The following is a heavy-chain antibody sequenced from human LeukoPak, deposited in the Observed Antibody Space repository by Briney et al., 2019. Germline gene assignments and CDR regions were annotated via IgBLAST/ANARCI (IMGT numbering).Heavy chain of an antibody. Sequence: GGSLRLSCAASGFTFSSYAMSWVRQAPGKGLEWVSAISGSGGSTYYADSVKGRFTISRDNSKNTLYLQMNSLRAEDTAVYYCAKAKLSMYGSGSYYNGYDYWGQGTLVTVSS. J-gene: IGHJ4*02. D-gene: IGHD3-10*01. CDR2: ISGSGGST. CDR1: GFTFSSYA. CDR3: AKAKLSMYGSGSYYNGYDY. V-gene: IGHV3-23*01.